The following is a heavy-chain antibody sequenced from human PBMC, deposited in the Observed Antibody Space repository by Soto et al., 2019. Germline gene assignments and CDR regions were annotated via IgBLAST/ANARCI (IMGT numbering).Heavy chain of an antibody. CDR1: GFTFSSSG. V-gene: IGHV3-30*18. CDR3: AKPLGDFVTEGPLEH. Sequence: QVQLVESGGGVVQPGRSLRLSCAASGFTFSSSGIHWVRQAPGKGLEWVALTSFDEGNKYYGDSVKGRFTISRDNSKNTVYLQMTSLRAEDTAVYYCAKPLGDFVTEGPLEHWGQGTLVTVSS. J-gene: IGHJ4*02. D-gene: IGHD2-21*02. CDR2: TSFDEGNK.